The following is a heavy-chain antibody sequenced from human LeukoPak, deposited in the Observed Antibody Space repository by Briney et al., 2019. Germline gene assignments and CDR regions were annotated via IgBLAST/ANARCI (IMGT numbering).Heavy chain of an antibody. Sequence: SETLSLTCAVYGGSFSGYYWSWIRQPPGKGLEWIGEINHSGSTNYTPSLKSRVTISVDTSKNQFSLKLSSVTAADTAVYYCARGYSSSWNGGDFDYWGQGTLVTVSS. V-gene: IGHV4-34*01. CDR1: GGSFSGYY. D-gene: IGHD6-13*01. CDR2: INHSGST. J-gene: IGHJ4*02. CDR3: ARGYSSSWNGGDFDY.